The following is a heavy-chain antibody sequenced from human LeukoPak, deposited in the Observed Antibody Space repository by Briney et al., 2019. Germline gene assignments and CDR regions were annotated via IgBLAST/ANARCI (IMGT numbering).Heavy chain of an antibody. Sequence: SETLSLTCAVYSGSFSGYYWSWIRQPPGKGLEWIGEINHSGSTDYNPSLKSRVTISVDTSKNQFSLKLSSVTAADTAVYYCARSGGSGYNKNYFDYWGQGTLVTVSS. D-gene: IGHD3-22*01. CDR1: SGSFSGYY. CDR3: ARSGGSGYNKNYFDY. V-gene: IGHV4-34*01. J-gene: IGHJ4*02. CDR2: INHSGST.